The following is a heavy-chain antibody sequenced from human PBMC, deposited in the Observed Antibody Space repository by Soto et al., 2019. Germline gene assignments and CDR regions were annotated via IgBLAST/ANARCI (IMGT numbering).Heavy chain of an antibody. J-gene: IGHJ3*02. CDR3: ARERPGDEGEGFDI. Sequence: EVQLVETGGGLIQPGGSLRLSCAASGLTVSSNYMNWVRQAPGKGLEWVSVLYSGGSTHYAGSVKGRFIISRDNSKNTLYLQMNSLRVEDTAVYYCARERPGDEGEGFDIWGHGTMVTVSS. CDR2: LYSGGST. V-gene: IGHV3-53*02. D-gene: IGHD3-10*01. CDR1: GLTVSSNY.